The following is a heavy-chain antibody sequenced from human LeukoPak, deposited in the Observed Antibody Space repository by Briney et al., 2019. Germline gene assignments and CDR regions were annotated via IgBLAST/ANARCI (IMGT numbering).Heavy chain of an antibody. V-gene: IGHV3-7*01. J-gene: IGHJ4*02. D-gene: IGHD3-9*01. CDR2: IKIDGSEK. Sequence: GGSLRLSCAASGFTFRGYCMSWVRQAPGKGLEWVANIKIDGSEKYYADSVKGRFSISRDNAKNSLFMQMSSLGAEDTAVYYCARDEGYDIVNAYPTDYRVDYWGQGTLVTVSS. CDR1: GFTFRGYC. CDR3: ARDEGYDIVNAYPTDYRVDY.